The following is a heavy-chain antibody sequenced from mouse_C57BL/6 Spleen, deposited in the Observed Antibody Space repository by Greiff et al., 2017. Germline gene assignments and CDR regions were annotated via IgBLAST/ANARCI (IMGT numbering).Heavy chain of an antibody. CDR3: TYYDGGGWYFDV. D-gene: IGHD1-1*01. J-gene: IGHJ1*03. Sequence: QVQLQQPGAELVKPGASVKLSCKASGYTFTSYWMHWVKQRPGQGLEWIGMIHPNSGSTNYNEKFKSKATLTVDKSSSTAYMQLSSLTSEDSAVYYCTYYDGGGWYFDVWGTGTTVTVSS. CDR1: GYTFTSYW. V-gene: IGHV1-64*01. CDR2: IHPNSGST.